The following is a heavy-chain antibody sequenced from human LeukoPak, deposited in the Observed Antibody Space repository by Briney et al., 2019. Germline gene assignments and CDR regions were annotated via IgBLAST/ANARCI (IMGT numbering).Heavy chain of an antibody. CDR1: GFTFSSYA. V-gene: IGHV3-23*01. D-gene: IGHD4-23*01. CDR2: ISGSGGST. CDR3: AKRLTQLDY. Sequence: GGXXXXXCAAXGFTFSSYAMSWVRQAPGKGVEWVSAISGSGGSTYYADSVTGRFTISRDNSKNTLYLQMNSLRAEDTAVYYCAKRLTQLDYWGQGTLVTVSS. J-gene: IGHJ4*02.